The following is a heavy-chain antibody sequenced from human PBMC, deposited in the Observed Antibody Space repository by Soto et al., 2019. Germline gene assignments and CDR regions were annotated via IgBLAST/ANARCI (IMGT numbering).Heavy chain of an antibody. CDR3: ATTVEYSSSSATFRLFAP. Sequence: SETLSLTCTVSGGSISSSSYYWGWIRQPPGKGLEWIGSIYYSGSTYYNPSLKSRVTISVDTSKNQFSLKLSSVPAADTAVYYCATTVEYSSSSATFRLFAPWRQGTLVTVSS. D-gene: IGHD6-6*01. CDR1: GGSISSSSYY. J-gene: IGHJ5*02. V-gene: IGHV4-39*01. CDR2: IYYSGST.